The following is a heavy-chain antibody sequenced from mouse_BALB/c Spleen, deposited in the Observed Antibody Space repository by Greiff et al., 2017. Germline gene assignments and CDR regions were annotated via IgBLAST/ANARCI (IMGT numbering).Heavy chain of an antibody. CDR1: GYSFTGYT. CDR2: INPYNGGT. J-gene: IGHJ2*01. Sequence: VQLKQSGPELVKPGASMKISCKASGYSFTGYTMNWVKQSHGKNLEWIGLINPYNGGTSYNQKFKGKATLTVDKSSSTAYMELLSLTSEDSAVYYCAREKDGYYDYFDYWGQGTTLTVSS. D-gene: IGHD2-3*01. CDR3: AREKDGYYDYFDY. V-gene: IGHV1-18*01.